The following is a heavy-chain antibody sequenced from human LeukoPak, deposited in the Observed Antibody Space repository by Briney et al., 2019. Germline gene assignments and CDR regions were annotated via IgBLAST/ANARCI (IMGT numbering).Heavy chain of an antibody. CDR3: ARGDYYFDY. D-gene: IGHD3/OR15-3a*01. Sequence: ASVKVSCKASGYTFTNYGINWVRQAHGQGLEWMGWISAYNGNTNYAQNLQGRVTMTTDTSTSTAYMELRSLRSDDTAVYYCARGDYYFDYCGQGTLVIVSS. CDR1: GYTFTNYG. V-gene: IGHV1-18*01. J-gene: IGHJ4*02. CDR2: ISAYNGNT.